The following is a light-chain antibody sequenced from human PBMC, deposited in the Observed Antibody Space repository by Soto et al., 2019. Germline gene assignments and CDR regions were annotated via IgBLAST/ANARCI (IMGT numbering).Light chain of an antibody. J-gene: IGLJ2*01. CDR3: QSYDRTVGVYVV. CDR2: GNT. CDR1: RSNLGAGHD. Sequence: QLVLTQPPSVSGAPGQRVTISCTGSRSNLGAGHDVHWYQQLPGAAPKLLIYGNTNRPSGVPERFSGSKSGTSASLAITGLQTEDEADYSCQSYDRTVGVYVVFGGGTKLTVL. V-gene: IGLV1-40*01.